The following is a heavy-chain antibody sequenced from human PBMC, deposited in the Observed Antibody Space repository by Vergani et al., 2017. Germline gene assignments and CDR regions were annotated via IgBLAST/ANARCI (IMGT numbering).Heavy chain of an antibody. CDR2: INHSGST. Sequence: QVQLQQWGAGLLKPSETLSLTCAVYGRSFSGYYWSWIRQPPGKGLEWIGEINHSGSTNYNPSLKSRVTISVDTSKNQFSLKLSSVTAADTAVYYCAREGQAYSSSWYYRQHWFDPWGQGTLVTVSS. V-gene: IGHV4-34*01. CDR1: GRSFSGYY. D-gene: IGHD6-13*01. CDR3: AREGQAYSSSWYYRQHWFDP. J-gene: IGHJ5*02.